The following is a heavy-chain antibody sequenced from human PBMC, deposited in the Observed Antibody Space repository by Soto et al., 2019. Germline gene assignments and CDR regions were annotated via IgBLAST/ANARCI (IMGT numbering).Heavy chain of an antibody. CDR3: ARQYYYYSSGYYRYQH. CDR1: GYSFTNYW. D-gene: IGHD3-22*01. CDR2: IYPGDSDT. J-gene: IGHJ1*01. V-gene: IGHV5-51*01. Sequence: PGESLKISCKGSGYSFTNYWIGWVRQMPGKGLEWMGIIYPGDSDTRYSPSFQGQVTISADKSISTAYLQWSSLKASDTAMYYCARQYYYYSSGYYRYQHSGRGTLVTGSS.